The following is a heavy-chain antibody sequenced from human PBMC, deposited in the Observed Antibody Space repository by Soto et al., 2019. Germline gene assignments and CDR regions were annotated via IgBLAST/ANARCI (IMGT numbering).Heavy chain of an antibody. CDR2: IYYSGST. Sequence: PSETLSLTCTVSGGSISSGGYYRSWIRQHPGKGLEWIGYIYYSGSTYYNPSLKSRVTISVDTSKNQFSLKLSSVTAADTAVYYCARTGGFGYCSGGSCSRTNWFDPWGQGTLVTVSS. CDR1: GGSISSGGYY. J-gene: IGHJ5*02. CDR3: ARTGGFGYCSGGSCSRTNWFDP. D-gene: IGHD2-15*01. V-gene: IGHV4-31*03.